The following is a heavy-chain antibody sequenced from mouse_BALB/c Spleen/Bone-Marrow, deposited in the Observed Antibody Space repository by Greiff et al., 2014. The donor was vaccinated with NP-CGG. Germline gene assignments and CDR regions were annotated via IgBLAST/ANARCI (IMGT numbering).Heavy chain of an antibody. V-gene: IGHV1-87*01. D-gene: IGHD2-1*01. Sequence: QVQLKESGAELARPGASVKLSCKASGYTFTSYWMQWVKQRPGQGLEWIGAIYPGDGDTRYTQKFKGKATLTADKSSSTAYTQLSSLASEDSAVYYCARWGNSYAMDYWGQGTSVTVSS. J-gene: IGHJ4*01. CDR3: ARWGNSYAMDY. CDR2: IYPGDGDT. CDR1: GYTFTSYW.